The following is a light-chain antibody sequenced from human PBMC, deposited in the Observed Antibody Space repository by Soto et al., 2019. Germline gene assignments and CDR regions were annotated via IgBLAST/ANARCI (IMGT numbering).Light chain of an antibody. CDR1: QYVSTTF. CDR3: QQYASSPRT. J-gene: IGKJ1*01. V-gene: IGKV3-20*01. Sequence: EIVLTQSPGTLSLSPGERATLSCRASQYVSTTFFAWYQQKPGQAPRVLIFGASNRATGIPDRFSGSGSGTDFTLTISRLEPEDFAIYYCQQYASSPRTFGRGTTVEIK. CDR2: GAS.